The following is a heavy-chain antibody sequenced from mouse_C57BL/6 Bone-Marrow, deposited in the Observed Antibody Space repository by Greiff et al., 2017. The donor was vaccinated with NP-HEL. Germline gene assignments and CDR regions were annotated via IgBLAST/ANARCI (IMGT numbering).Heavy chain of an antibody. D-gene: IGHD1-1*01. CDR1: GYTFTSYG. CDR3: ARLRSDGYFDV. Sequence: QVQLQQSGAELARPGASVKLSCKASGYTFTSYGISWVKQRTGQGLEWIGEIYPRSGNTSYNEKFKGKATLTADKSSSTAYMALRSLTSEDSAVYFCARLRSDGYFDVWGTGTTVTVSS. V-gene: IGHV1-81*01. CDR2: IYPRSGNT. J-gene: IGHJ1*03.